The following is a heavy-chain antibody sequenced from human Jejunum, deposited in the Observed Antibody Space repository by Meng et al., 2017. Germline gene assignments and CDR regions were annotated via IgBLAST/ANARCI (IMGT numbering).Heavy chain of an antibody. CDR3: ARGWSGYSGYGNDY. J-gene: IGHJ4*02. V-gene: IGHV3-30*01. CDR1: GFTFNTYA. Sequence: GESLKISCAASGFTFNTYAMHWVRQAPGKGLEWAAFISYDASEKYYADSVKGRFTISRDNSKNTLYLQMNSPRAEDTAVYYCARGWSGYSGYGNDYWGQGTLVTVSS. CDR2: ISYDASEK. D-gene: IGHD5-12*01.